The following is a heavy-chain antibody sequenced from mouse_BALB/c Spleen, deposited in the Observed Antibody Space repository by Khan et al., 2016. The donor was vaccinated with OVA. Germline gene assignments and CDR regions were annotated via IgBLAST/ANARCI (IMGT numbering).Heavy chain of an antibody. D-gene: IGHD3-1*01. J-gene: IGHJ3*01. CDR3: TRSGYGGFAY. CDR2: INPNNGDT. V-gene: IGHV1-18*01. CDR1: GYSFTAYI. Sequence: VRLQQSGPDLVKPGASMKISCKASGYSFTAYIMNWVGRSHGKNLEWIGLINPNNGDTTYNQKFKGKATLTVDKSSSTAYMELLSLTSEDSAVFYCTRSGYGGFAYWGQGTLVTVSA.